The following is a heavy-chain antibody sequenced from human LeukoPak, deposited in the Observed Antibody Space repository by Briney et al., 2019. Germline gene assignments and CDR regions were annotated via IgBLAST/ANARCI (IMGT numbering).Heavy chain of an antibody. CDR3: ARVTAVAGTGGNYYYYYGMDV. V-gene: IGHV4-39*07. J-gene: IGHJ6*02. CDR1: GGSISSSSYY. Sequence: PSETLSLTCTVSGGSISSSSYYWGWIRQPPGKGLEWIGSIYYSGSTYYNPSLKSRVTISVDTSKNQFSLKLSSVTAADTAVYYCARVTAVAGTGGNYYYYYGMDVWGQGTTVTVSS. CDR2: IYYSGST. D-gene: IGHD6-19*01.